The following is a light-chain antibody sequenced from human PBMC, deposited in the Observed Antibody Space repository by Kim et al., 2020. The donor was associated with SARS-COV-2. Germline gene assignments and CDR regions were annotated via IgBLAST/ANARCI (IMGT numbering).Light chain of an antibody. Sequence: DIQMTQSPSSLSASVVDRVPITCQASQDISNHLNWYQQKPGKAPQLLMYDASNLATGVPSRFSGSGSETDFTFTISSLQPEDSATYYCQQFDHRPLTFGSGTKVDIK. V-gene: IGKV1-33*01. CDR1: QDISNH. J-gene: IGKJ4*01. CDR3: QQFDHRPLT. CDR2: DAS.